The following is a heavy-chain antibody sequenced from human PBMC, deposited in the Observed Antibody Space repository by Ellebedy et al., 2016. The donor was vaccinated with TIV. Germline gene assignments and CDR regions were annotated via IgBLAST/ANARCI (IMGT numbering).Heavy chain of an antibody. V-gene: IGHV1-69*13. CDR1: GGTFSSYA. Sequence: SVKVSCXASGGTFSSYAISWVRQAPGQGLEWMGGIIPIFGTANYAQKFQGRVTITADESTSTAYMELSSLRSEDTAVYYCATDRWRGVTTVTPVVNFDYWGQGTLVTVSS. D-gene: IGHD4-17*01. CDR3: ATDRWRGVTTVTPVVNFDY. CDR2: IIPIFGTA. J-gene: IGHJ4*02.